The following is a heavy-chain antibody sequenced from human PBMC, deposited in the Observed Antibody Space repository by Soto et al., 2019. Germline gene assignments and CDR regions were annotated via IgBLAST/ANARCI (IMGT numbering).Heavy chain of an antibody. CDR1: GYTFTSYG. J-gene: IGHJ6*02. CDR2: ISAYNGNT. CDR3: ARDYDFWSGYSSPYGMDV. V-gene: IGHV1-18*01. D-gene: IGHD3-3*01. Sequence: ASVKVSCKASGYTFTSYGISWVRQAPGQGLEWMGWISAYNGNTNYAQKLQGRVTMTTDTSTSTAYMELRSLRSDDTAVYYCARDYDFWSGYSSPYGMDVWGQGTTVPVSS.